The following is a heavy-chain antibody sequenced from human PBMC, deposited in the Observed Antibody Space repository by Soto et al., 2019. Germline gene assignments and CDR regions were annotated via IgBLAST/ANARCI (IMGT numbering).Heavy chain of an antibody. CDR2: TKPSGST. D-gene: IGHD2-2*01. V-gene: IGHV4-34*01. J-gene: IGHJ4*02. CDR3: ARALAPVQD. Sequence: SEARCPPWGGYGGSFRGFCWSGIRPPPGRGLEWIGETKPSGSTNYNPSLKSRVTISVDTSKNQFSLKLSSVTAADTAVYYCARALAPVQDWAQGMLVPVSA. CDR1: GGSFRGFC.